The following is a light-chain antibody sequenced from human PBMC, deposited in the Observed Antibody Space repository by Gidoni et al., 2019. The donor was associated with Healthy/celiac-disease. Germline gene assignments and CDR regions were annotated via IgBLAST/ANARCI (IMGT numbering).Light chain of an antibody. CDR3: QKYNSTQGT. CDR1: QGISHY. J-gene: IGKJ1*01. V-gene: IGKV1-27*01. Sequence: DIQMTQSPSSLSASVGDRVTITCRASQGISHYLAWYQQKPGKVPKLLIYAASTLQSGVPARFSGSGSGTDFTLTISSLQPEDVATYYCQKYNSTQGTFGQGTKVEIK. CDR2: AAS.